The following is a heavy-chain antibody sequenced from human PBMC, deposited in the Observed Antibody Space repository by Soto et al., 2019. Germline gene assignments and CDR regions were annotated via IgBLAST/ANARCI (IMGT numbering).Heavy chain of an antibody. CDR1: GGTFSSYT. V-gene: IGHV1-69*02. D-gene: IGHD2-2*01. J-gene: IGHJ6*02. CDR3: SRTLVVVPAAERYGMDV. CDR2: IIQILGIA. Sequence: QVQLVQSGAEVKKPGSSVKVSCKASGGTFSSYTISWVRQAPGQGREWMGRIIQILGIANNAQKFQGRVTITTDKATSTTYIEMSSLRSDDTAVYYCSRTLVVVPAAERYGMDVWGQGTPVTVSS.